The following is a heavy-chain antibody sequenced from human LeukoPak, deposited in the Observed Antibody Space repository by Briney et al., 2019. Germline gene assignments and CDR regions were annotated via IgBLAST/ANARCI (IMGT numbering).Heavy chain of an antibody. CDR3: ARLPYGYNYPLVDD. V-gene: IGHV4-39*01. CDR2: IYYSGST. CDR1: GGSISSSSYY. Sequence: SETLSLTCTVSGGSISSSSYYWGWIRQPPGKGLEWIGSIYYSGSTYYNPSLRSRVTISVDTSKNQFSLKLSSVTAADTAVYYCARLPYGYNYPLVDDWGQGTLVTVSS. J-gene: IGHJ4*02. D-gene: IGHD5-24*01.